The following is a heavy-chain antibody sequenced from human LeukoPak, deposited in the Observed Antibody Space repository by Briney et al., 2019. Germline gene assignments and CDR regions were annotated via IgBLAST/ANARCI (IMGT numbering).Heavy chain of an antibody. Sequence: PGGSLRLSCAASGFTFSSYSMNWVRQAPGKGLEWVSYISSSSSTIYYADSVKGRFTISRDNAKNSLYLQMNSLRAEDTAVYYCARGDDSSGYFVFFDYWGQGTLVTVSS. D-gene: IGHD3-22*01. CDR1: GFTFSSYS. V-gene: IGHV3-48*01. J-gene: IGHJ4*02. CDR3: ARGDDSSGYFVFFDY. CDR2: ISSSSSTI.